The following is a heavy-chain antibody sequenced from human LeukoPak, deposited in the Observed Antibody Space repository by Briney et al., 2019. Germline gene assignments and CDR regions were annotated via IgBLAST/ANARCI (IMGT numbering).Heavy chain of an antibody. D-gene: IGHD2-2*01. J-gene: IGHJ6*02. Sequence: GASVKVSCKASGYTFASYGISWVRQAPGQGLEWMGWISPYNGNTNYAQKFQGRVNMTTDTSTSTAYMEPRSLRSDDTAVYYCARAPCSSTRCWDDYYYGMDVWGQGTTVTGSS. CDR2: ISPYNGNT. CDR1: GYTFASYG. V-gene: IGHV1-18*01. CDR3: ARAPCSSTRCWDDYYYGMDV.